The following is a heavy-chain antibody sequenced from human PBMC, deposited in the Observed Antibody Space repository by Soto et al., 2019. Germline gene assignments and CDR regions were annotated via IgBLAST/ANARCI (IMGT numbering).Heavy chain of an antibody. V-gene: IGHV4-59*01. J-gene: IGHJ4*02. D-gene: IGHD3-10*01. Sequence: PSETLSLTCTVSGVTIISYYWSWIRQPPGKGLEWIGYIYYSGSTNYNPSLKSRVTISVDTSKNQFSLKLSSVTAADTAVYYCARESGGMVPDYWGQGTLVTVSS. CDR1: GVTIISYY. CDR3: ARESGGMVPDY. CDR2: IYYSGST.